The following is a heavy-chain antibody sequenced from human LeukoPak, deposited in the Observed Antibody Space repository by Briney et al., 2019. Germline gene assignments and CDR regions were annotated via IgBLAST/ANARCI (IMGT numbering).Heavy chain of an antibody. CDR1: GGTFSSYA. CDR3: AREYYYDETPDY. V-gene: IGHV1-69*13. J-gene: IGHJ4*02. Sequence: ASVKVSCKASGGTFSSYAISWVRQAPGQGLEWMGEIIPIFGTANYAQKFQGRVTITADESTSTAYMELSSLRSEDTAVYYCAREYYYDETPDYWGQGTLVTVSS. CDR2: IIPIFGTA. D-gene: IGHD3-22*01.